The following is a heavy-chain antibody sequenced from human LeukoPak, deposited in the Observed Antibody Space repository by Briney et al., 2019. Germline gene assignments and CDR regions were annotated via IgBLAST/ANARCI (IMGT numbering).Heavy chain of an antibody. Sequence: GGSLRLSCAASGFTFNDFSMTWVRQAPGKGLEWVSSISSTSSFIFYADSVKGRFTISRDNAKNSLFLQMNSLRAEDTAVYYCARDPGYAVYYFDYWGQGTLVTVSS. J-gene: IGHJ4*02. CDR1: GFTFNDFS. CDR3: ARDPGYAVYYFDY. V-gene: IGHV3-21*06. CDR2: ISSTSSFI. D-gene: IGHD5-18*01.